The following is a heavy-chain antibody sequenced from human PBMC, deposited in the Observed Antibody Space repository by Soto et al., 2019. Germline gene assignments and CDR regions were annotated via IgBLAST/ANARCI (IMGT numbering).Heavy chain of an antibody. Sequence: QVQLVQSGAEVKRPGASVKVSCKAPGDTFTSYYLNWVRQAPGQGLEWMGVINPHGGSTKYAQKLQGRINMTRDTSRSTVYMELSSLRSDDTAIYYCARSSGGNFGIIIEGSNWFDPWGQGTLVTVSS. CDR2: INPHGGST. J-gene: IGHJ5*02. CDR3: ARSSGGNFGIIIEGSNWFDP. V-gene: IGHV1-46*01. CDR1: GDTFTSYY. D-gene: IGHD3-3*01.